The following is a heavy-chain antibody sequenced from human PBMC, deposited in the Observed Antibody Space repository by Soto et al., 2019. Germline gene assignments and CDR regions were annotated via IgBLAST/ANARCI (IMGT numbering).Heavy chain of an antibody. J-gene: IGHJ4*02. CDR2: IYYSGST. D-gene: IGHD4-17*01. Sequence: SETLSLPCTVSGGSISSYYWSWIRQPPGKGLEWIGYIYYSGSTNYNPSLKSRVTISVDTSKNQFSLKLSSVTAADTAVYYCARAGYGDPFDYWGQGTLVTSPQ. CDR1: GGSISSYY. CDR3: ARAGYGDPFDY. V-gene: IGHV4-59*01.